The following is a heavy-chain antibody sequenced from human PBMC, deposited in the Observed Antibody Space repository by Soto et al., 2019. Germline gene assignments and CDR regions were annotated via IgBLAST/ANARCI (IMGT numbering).Heavy chain of an antibody. CDR3: VGGQYYFDY. D-gene: IGHD3-10*01. V-gene: IGHV3-30*03. J-gene: IGHJ4*02. CDR2: ISYDGRDK. CDR1: GFPFTPYG. Sequence: QVQLVESGGGVVQPGRSLRLSCAASGFPFTPYGMHWVREGPDKGLEWVAIISYDGRDKYYADSVKGRLTISRDNSKNTLYLQMNSLRPEDAALYYCVGGQYYFDYRGQGALVIVST.